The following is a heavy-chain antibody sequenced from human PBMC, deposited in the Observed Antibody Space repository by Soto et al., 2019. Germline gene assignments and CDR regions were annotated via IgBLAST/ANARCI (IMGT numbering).Heavy chain of an antibody. D-gene: IGHD2-15*01. J-gene: IGHJ3*02. CDR1: GYTFTSFG. CDR3: ARDHRGGTDAFDI. Sequence: QVQLVQSGAEVKKPGASVKVSCKASGYTFTSFGISSVRQAPGHGLEWMGWISAYNGNTNYAENLQGRVTMTTDTSTSTAYMELRSLRSDDTAVYYCARDHRGGTDAFDIWGQGTMVTVSS. CDR2: ISAYNGNT. V-gene: IGHV1-18*01.